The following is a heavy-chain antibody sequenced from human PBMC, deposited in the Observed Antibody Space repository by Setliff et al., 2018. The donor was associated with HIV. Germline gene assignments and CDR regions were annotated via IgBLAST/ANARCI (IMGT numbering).Heavy chain of an antibody. CDR2: INQDESEK. CDR3: AKDSSGGDRKASAFDI. V-gene: IGHV3-7*01. Sequence: GGSLRLSCAASGFTFDDYVMSWVRQAPGRGLEWVASINQDESEKYYVDSVKGRFTISRDNAQNSLYLQMNSLGAEDTAVYYCAKDSSGGDRKASAFDIWGQGTLVTVSS. D-gene: IGHD2-21*02. J-gene: IGHJ3*02. CDR1: GFTFDDYV.